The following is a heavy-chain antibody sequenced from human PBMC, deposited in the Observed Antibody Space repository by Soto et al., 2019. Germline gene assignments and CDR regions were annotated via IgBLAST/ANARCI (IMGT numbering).Heavy chain of an antibody. Sequence: PGGSLRLSCAASGFTVSSNYMSWVRQAPGKGLEWVSVVYSGGSTYYADSVKGRFTISRDNSKNTLCLQMSSLRAEDTAVYYCARDVEYNWNDEYYFDYWGQGTLVTVSS. J-gene: IGHJ4*02. D-gene: IGHD1-20*01. CDR1: GFTVSSNY. CDR2: VYSGGST. CDR3: ARDVEYNWNDEYYFDY. V-gene: IGHV3-66*01.